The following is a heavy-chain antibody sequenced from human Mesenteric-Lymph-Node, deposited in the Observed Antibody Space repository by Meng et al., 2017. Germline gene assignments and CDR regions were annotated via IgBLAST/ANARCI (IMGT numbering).Heavy chain of an antibody. CDR1: GFTFTSYD. CDR3: ARVHALRYFADSYYFDS. V-gene: IGHV3-48*03. Sequence: SLKISCAASGFTFTSYDMNWVRQAPGKGLEWISYISRGANSGYYADSVRGRFTISRDNAKNSLYLQMSNLRAEDSAIYYCARVHALRYFADSYYFDSWGQGALVTVSS. D-gene: IGHD3-9*01. CDR2: ISRGANSG. J-gene: IGHJ4*02.